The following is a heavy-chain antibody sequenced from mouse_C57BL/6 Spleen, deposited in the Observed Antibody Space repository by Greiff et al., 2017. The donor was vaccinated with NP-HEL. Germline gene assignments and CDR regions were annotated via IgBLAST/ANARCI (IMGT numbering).Heavy chain of an antibody. J-gene: IGHJ3*01. V-gene: IGHV14-4*01. CDR2: IDPENGDT. CDR1: GFNIKDDY. D-gene: IGHD1-1*01. CDR3: TTSSGAY. Sequence: EVQLQQSGAELVRPGASVKLSCTASGFNIKDDYMHWVKQRPEQGLEWIGWIDPENGDTEYASKFQGKATITADTSSNTAYLQLSSLTAEDTAVYYCTTSSGAYWGQGTLVTVSA.